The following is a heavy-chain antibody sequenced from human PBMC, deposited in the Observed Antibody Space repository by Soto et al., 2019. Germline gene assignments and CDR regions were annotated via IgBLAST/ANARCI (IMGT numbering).Heavy chain of an antibody. V-gene: IGHV3-23*01. Sequence: GGSLRLSCAASGFTFSSYAMSWVRQAPGKGLEWVSAISGSGGSTYYADSVKGRFIISRDNSKSTLYLQMNSLRAEDTAVYYCATGTFNFDSWGQGTLVTVAS. J-gene: IGHJ4*02. CDR1: GFTFSSYA. CDR3: ATGTFNFDS. CDR2: ISGSGGST.